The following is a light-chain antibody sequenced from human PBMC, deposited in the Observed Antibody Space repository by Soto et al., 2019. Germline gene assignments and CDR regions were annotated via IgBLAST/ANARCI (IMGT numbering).Light chain of an antibody. J-gene: IGKJ5*01. CDR3: QQYSSSLS. CDR2: GAS. CDR1: QSVSTK. V-gene: IGKV3-15*01. Sequence: EIVMTQSPTTLSVSPGERATLSCRASQSVSTKLAWYQQKPGQVPSLLIYGASTRASGIPARFSGSGSGTEFTLTIGSLQSEDFAIYYCQQYSSSLSFGQGTRLEIK.